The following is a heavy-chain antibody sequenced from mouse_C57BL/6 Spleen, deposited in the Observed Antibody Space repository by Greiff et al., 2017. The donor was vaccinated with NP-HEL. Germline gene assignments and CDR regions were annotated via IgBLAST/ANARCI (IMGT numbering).Heavy chain of an antibody. CDR1: GYAFSSYW. CDR3: ARSGQLRLPFAY. V-gene: IGHV1-80*01. J-gene: IGHJ3*01. D-gene: IGHD3-2*02. Sequence: QVQLQQSGAELVKPGASVKISCKASGYAFSSYWMNWVKQRPGKGLEWIGQIYPGDGDTNYNGKFKGKATLTADKSSSTAYMQLSSLTSEDSAVYFCARSGQLRLPFAYWGQGTLVTVSA. CDR2: IYPGDGDT.